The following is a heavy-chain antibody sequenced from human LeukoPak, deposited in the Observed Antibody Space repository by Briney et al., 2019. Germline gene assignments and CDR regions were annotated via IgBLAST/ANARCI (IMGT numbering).Heavy chain of an antibody. CDR3: ATKQWLAPPPDS. CDR2: INTDGTVT. D-gene: IGHD6-19*01. J-gene: IGHJ4*02. CDR1: GFTFSKYW. V-gene: IGHV3-74*01. Sequence: GGSLRLSCAASGFTFSKYWLLWVRQAPGKLLYSVSRINTDGTVTTYADSVKGRFTVSRDNADNTMFLQMNSVRDGDTAVYYCATKQWLAPPPDSWGQGTPVTVSS.